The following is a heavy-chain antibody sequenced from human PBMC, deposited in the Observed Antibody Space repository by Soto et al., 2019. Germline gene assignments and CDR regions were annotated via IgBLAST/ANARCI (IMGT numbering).Heavy chain of an antibody. CDR1: GFNFSSYG. Sequence: QVQLVEAGGGVVQPGRSLRISCAASGFNFSSYGMQWVRQAPGKGLEWVTVIWNDGSNKYYADSVKGRFTVSRDNSKNTLYLQMDSLRAEDTALYYCARVRDHYGSGSRGFFDYWGQGTRVSVSS. CDR3: ARVRDHYGSGSRGFFDY. CDR2: IWNDGSNK. V-gene: IGHV3-33*08. D-gene: IGHD3-10*01. J-gene: IGHJ4*02.